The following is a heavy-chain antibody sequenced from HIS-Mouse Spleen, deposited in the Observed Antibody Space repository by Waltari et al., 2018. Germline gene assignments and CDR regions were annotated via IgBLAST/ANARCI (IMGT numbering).Heavy chain of an antibody. CDR2: ISYDGSNK. D-gene: IGHD5-12*01. Sequence: QVQLVESGGGVVQPGRSLRRSCAASGFPFSSYARHWVRQAPGKGLEWVAVISYDGSNKYYADSVKGRFTISRDNSKNTLYLQMNSLRAEDTAVYYCARRYSGYDLGYWGQGTLVTVSS. CDR3: ARRYSGYDLGY. J-gene: IGHJ4*02. V-gene: IGHV3-30*04. CDR1: GFPFSSYA.